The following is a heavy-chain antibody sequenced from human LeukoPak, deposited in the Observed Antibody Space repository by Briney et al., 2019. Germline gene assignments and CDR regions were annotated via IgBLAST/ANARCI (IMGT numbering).Heavy chain of an antibody. CDR3: SRREMATRTIDY. J-gene: IGHJ4*01. CDR1: GGSFSGYF. Sequence: PSETLSLTCAVYGGSFSGYFWSWIRQPPGKGLEWIGEVNHSGSTNYNPSLKSRVTISVDTSKNQLSLKLSSVTTADTAVYYCSRREMATRTIDYWGQGTLVTVSS. D-gene: IGHD5-24*01. V-gene: IGHV4-34*01. CDR2: VNHSGST.